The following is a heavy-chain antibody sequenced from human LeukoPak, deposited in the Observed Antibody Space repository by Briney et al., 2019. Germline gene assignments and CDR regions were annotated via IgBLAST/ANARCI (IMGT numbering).Heavy chain of an antibody. V-gene: IGHV3-43*02. Sequence: GGSLRLSCAASGFTFDDYAMHWVRQAPGKGLEWVSLISENGGIIYYADSLKGRFTISRGNSKNSLYLQMNSLRAEDTALYYCAKGLRRDDYNRFGWFDRWGQGILVTVSS. J-gene: IGHJ5*02. CDR1: GFTFDDYA. CDR2: ISENGGII. CDR3: AKGLRRDDYNRFGWFDR. D-gene: IGHD5-24*01.